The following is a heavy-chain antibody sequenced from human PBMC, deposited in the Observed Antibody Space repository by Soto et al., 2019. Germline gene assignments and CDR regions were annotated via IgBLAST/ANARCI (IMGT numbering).Heavy chain of an antibody. J-gene: IGHJ4*02. CDR1: GGTFSRHA. CDR3: ERARETTEGGYFDY. Sequence: QVQLVQSGAEVKKPRSSVKVSCKASGGTFSRHAITWVRQAPGQGLEWMGGIIPIFGTANYAQKFQDRVTXXAXEXXSTAYMELSSLRSEDTAVYYCERARETTEGGYFDYWGQGTLVTVSS. D-gene: IGHD1-1*01. CDR2: IIPIFGTA. V-gene: IGHV1-69*12.